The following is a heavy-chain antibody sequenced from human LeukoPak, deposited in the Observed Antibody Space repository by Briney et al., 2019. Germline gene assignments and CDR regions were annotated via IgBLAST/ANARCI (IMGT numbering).Heavy chain of an antibody. J-gene: IGHJ4*02. CDR3: ARHLYSSGWFFDY. D-gene: IGHD6-19*01. V-gene: IGHV4-4*07. CDR1: GESLSSYF. CDR2: VYTSGTT. Sequence: PSETLSLTCTVSGESLSSYFWSWIRQPAGKGLEWIGRVYTSGTTNYNPSLKSRVTMSVDTSKNQFSLKLSSVTAADTAVYYCARHLYSSGWFFDYWGQGTLVTVSS.